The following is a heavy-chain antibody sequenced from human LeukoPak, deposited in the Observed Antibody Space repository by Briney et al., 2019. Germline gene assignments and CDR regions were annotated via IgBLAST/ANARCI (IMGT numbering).Heavy chain of an antibody. Sequence: GASVKVSCKASGGTFSSYAISWVRQAPRQGLEWMGGIIPIFGTANYAQKFQGRVTITADESTSTAYMKLSSLRSEDTAVYYCAREGMNDGRLVYWGQGTLVTVSS. V-gene: IGHV1-69*13. D-gene: IGHD1-1*01. J-gene: IGHJ4*02. CDR2: IIPIFGTA. CDR3: AREGMNDGRLVY. CDR1: GGTFSSYA.